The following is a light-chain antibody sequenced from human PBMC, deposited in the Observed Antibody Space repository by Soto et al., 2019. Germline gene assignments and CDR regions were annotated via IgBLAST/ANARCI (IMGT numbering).Light chain of an antibody. CDR1: QTISSW. CDR3: QHSDDCSYA. Sequence: DIQMTQSPSTLSVSVGDRVTITCRASQTISSWLAWYQQKPGKAPKLLIYDASSLERGVPSRFSGSGSGTEFTLTINSLQPGDFATYYCQHSDDCSYAVGQGTKVDIK. CDR2: DAS. V-gene: IGKV1-5*01. J-gene: IGKJ2*01.